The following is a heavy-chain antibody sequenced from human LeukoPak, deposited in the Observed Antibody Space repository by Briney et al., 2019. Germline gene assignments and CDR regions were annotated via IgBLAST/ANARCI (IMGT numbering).Heavy chain of an antibody. CDR1: GFTFSSYS. J-gene: IGHJ4*02. CDR3: ARGVGSGSRLRAGDY. V-gene: IGHV3-53*01. CDR2: IYSGGST. D-gene: IGHD1-26*01. Sequence: GGSLRLSCAASGFTFSSYSMNWVRQAPGKGLEWVSVIYSGGSTYYADSVKGRFTISRDNSKNTLYLQMNSLRAEDTAVYYCARGVGSGSRLRAGDYWGQGTLVTVSS.